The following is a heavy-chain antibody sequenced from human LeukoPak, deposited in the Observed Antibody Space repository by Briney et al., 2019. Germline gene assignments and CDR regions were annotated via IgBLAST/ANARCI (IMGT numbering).Heavy chain of an antibody. CDR1: GYTFTNYD. V-gene: IGHV1-8*01. J-gene: IGHJ4*02. D-gene: IGHD5-24*01. CDR2: MNPNSGNT. Sequence: HWASVTVSCKASGYTFTNYDINWVRQATGQGLEWMGWMNPNSGNTGYAQKFQGRVTMTRNTSISTAYMELSSLRSEDTAVYYCAVRGVDGYYSPNPDPFDYWGQGTLVTVSS. CDR3: AVRGVDGYYSPNPDPFDY.